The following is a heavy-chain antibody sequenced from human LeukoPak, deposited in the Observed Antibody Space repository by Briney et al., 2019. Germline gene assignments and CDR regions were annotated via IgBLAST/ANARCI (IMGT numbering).Heavy chain of an antibody. V-gene: IGHV3-7*05. CDR1: GFTFSSYW. Sequence: GGSLRLSCAASGFTFSSYWMSWVRQAPGKGLEWVANIKQDGSEKYYVDSVKGRFTISRDNAKNSLYLQMNSLRAEDTAVYYCAGGDLYGSGSPEFYFDCWGQGTLVTVSS. J-gene: IGHJ4*02. CDR2: IKQDGSEK. D-gene: IGHD3-10*01. CDR3: AGGDLYGSGSPEFYFDC.